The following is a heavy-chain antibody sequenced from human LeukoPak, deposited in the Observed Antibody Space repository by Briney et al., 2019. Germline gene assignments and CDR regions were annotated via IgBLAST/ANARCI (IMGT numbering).Heavy chain of an antibody. J-gene: IGHJ3*02. CDR1: GFTFSSYS. CDR2: INSGSNTI. D-gene: IGHD2-15*01. CDR3: ARDPHEWWSNPYAFDI. Sequence: GGSLRLSCAASGFTFSSYSMNWVRQAPGKGLEWISYINSGSNTIYYADSVKGRFTISRDNAKNSLYLQMNSLRAEDTAVYYCARDPHEWWSNPYAFDIWGQGTMVTVSS. V-gene: IGHV3-48*04.